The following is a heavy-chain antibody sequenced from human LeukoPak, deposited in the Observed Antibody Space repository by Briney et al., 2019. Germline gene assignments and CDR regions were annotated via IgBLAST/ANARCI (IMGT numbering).Heavy chain of an antibody. Sequence: PSETLSLTCAVYGGSFSGYYWSWIRQPPGKGLEWIGEINHSGSTNYNPSLKSRVTISVDTSKNQFSLKLSSVTAADTAVYYCARLYSYGYVYYYYYGMDVWGQGTTVTVSS. D-gene: IGHD5-18*01. CDR1: GGSFSGYY. CDR3: ARLYSYGYVYYYYYGMDV. J-gene: IGHJ6*02. V-gene: IGHV4-34*01. CDR2: INHSGST.